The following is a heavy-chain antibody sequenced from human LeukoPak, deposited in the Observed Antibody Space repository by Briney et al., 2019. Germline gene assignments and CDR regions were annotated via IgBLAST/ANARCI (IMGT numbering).Heavy chain of an antibody. D-gene: IGHD6-19*01. V-gene: IGHV3-23*01. CDR3: AKDRPRVTIAVAATPVY. J-gene: IGHJ4*02. CDR2: ISGSGGST. Sequence: TGGSLRLSCAASGFTFTSYSMNWVRQAPGKGLEWVSAISGSGGSTYYADSVKGRFTISRDNSKNTLYLQMNSLRAEDTTVYYCAKDRPRVTIAVAATPVYWGQGTLVTVSS. CDR1: GFTFTSYS.